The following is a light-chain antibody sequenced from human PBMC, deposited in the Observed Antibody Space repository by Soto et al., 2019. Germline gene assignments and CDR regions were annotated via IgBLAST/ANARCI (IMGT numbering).Light chain of an antibody. J-gene: IGLJ2*01. CDR1: SGHSSYI. V-gene: IGLV4-60*03. Sequence: QLVLTQSSSASSALGSSVKLTCTLSSGHSSYIIAWHQQQPGQAPRYLMKLEGSGSYNKWSGVPDRFSGSSSGADRYLTISNLQSEDEADYYCETWDSNTRVFGGGTKLNVL. CDR2: LEGSGSY. CDR3: ETWDSNTRV.